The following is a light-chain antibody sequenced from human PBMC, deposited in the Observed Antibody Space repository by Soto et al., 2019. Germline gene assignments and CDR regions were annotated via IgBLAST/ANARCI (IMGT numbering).Light chain of an antibody. CDR1: RSNIGSNT. CDR3: AAWDDSLNGFYV. J-gene: IGLJ1*01. CDR2: SNN. Sequence: QSVLTQPPSASGTPGQRVTISCSGSRSNIGSNTVNWYQQLPGSAPKLLIHSNNQRPSGVPDRFSGSKSGTSASLAISGLQSEDEADYYCAAWDDSLNGFYVFGSGTKLTVL. V-gene: IGLV1-44*01.